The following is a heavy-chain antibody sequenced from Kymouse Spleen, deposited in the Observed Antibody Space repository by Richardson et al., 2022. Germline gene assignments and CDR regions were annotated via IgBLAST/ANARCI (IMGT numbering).Heavy chain of an antibody. CDR3: ARGGDYGSGSPDY. CDR2: INHSGST. CDR1: GGSFSGYY. V-gene: IGHV4-34*01. D-gene: IGHD3-10*01. J-gene: IGHJ4*02. Sequence: QVQLQQWGAGLLKPSETLSLTCAVYGGSFSGYYWSWIRQPPGKGLEWIGEINHSGSTNYNPSLKSRVTISVDTSKNQFSLKLSSVTAADTAVYYCARGGDYGSGSPDYWGQGTLVTVSS.